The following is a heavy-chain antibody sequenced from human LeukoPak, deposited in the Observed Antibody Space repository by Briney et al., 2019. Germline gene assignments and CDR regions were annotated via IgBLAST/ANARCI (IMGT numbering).Heavy chain of an antibody. J-gene: IGHJ2*01. Sequence: PSETLSLTCTVSGGSISSYYWSWIRQPPGKGLGWIGYIYYSGSTNYNPSLKSRVTISVDTSKNQFSLKLSSVTAADTAVYYCARGFIGPFGLWGRGTLVTVSS. CDR2: IYYSGST. D-gene: IGHD3-3*01. CDR1: GGSISSYY. CDR3: ARGFIGPFGL. V-gene: IGHV4-59*12.